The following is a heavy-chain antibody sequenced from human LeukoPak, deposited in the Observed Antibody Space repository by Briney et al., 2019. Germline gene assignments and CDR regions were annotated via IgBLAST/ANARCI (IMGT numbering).Heavy chain of an antibody. CDR1: GFTFNNFG. V-gene: IGHV3-30*02. CDR3: AKRGIVIRGVLIMGFHKEAYYFDF. J-gene: IGHJ4*02. CDR2: IWYDGTNQ. D-gene: IGHD3-10*01. Sequence: PGGSLRLSCAASGFTFNNFGMHWVRQAPGKGLEWVASIWYDGTNQYYANSAKGRFTISRDNSKNTLYLQMKSLRAEDTAVYFCAKRGIVIRGVLIMGFHKEAYYFDFWGQGILVAVSS.